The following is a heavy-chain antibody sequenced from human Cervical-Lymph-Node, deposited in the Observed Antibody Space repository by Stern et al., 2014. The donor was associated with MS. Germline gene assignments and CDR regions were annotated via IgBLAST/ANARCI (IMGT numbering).Heavy chain of an antibody. Sequence: VQLVQSGAEVKKPGESLKISCKASGYMFASHWIGWVRQMPGKGLEWMGIIDPGDSNTIYSPYSQGKVTISVDKTTRNGYPQWSSLKASDTAMYYCARVNGGNSDWFDPWGQGTLVTVSS. V-gene: IGHV5-51*01. CDR1: GYMFASHW. CDR3: ARVNGGNSDWFDP. CDR2: IDPGDSNT. D-gene: IGHD4-23*01. J-gene: IGHJ5*02.